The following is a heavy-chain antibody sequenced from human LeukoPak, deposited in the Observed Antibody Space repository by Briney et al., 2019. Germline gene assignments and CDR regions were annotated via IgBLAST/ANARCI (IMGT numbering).Heavy chain of an antibody. J-gene: IGHJ6*03. CDR1: GDSISSYY. Sequence: SETLSLTCTVSGDSISSYYWSWIRQPAGKGLEWIGRIYSGGSTNYNPSLRSRVTMSVDTSKNQFSLKLTSMTAADTAVYYCARWSGSVTARNYYYYMDVWGEGTTVTVSS. CDR3: ARWSGSVTARNYYYYMDV. D-gene: IGHD6-6*01. V-gene: IGHV4-4*07. CDR2: IYSGGST.